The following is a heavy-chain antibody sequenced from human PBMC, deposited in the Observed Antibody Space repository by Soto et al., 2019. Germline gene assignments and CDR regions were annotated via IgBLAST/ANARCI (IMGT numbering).Heavy chain of an antibody. CDR1: GGSISSGDYY. V-gene: IGHV4-30-4*01. D-gene: IGHD3-22*01. Sequence: QVQLQESGPGLVKPSQTLSLTCTVSGGSISSGDYYWSWIRQPPGKGLEWIGYIYYSGSTYYNPSLKSRVTISVDTAKNQCSLKLSSVTAADTAVYYCARDTYYYDSSGYYSREDYAFDIWGQGTMVTVSS. CDR2: IYYSGST. J-gene: IGHJ3*02. CDR3: ARDTYYYDSSGYYSREDYAFDI.